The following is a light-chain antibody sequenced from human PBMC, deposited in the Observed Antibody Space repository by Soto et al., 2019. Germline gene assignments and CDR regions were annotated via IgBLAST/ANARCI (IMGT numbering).Light chain of an antibody. CDR1: QSVSGTY. CDR2: GAS. Sequence: EIVLTQSPGTLSLSPGERATLSCRASQSVSGTYLAWYQQTPGQAPRLLIYGASSRATGIPDRFSGSGSGTDFTLTISRLEPEDFAVYYCQQYGSSSTFGQGTRLEIK. J-gene: IGKJ5*01. CDR3: QQYGSSST. V-gene: IGKV3-20*01.